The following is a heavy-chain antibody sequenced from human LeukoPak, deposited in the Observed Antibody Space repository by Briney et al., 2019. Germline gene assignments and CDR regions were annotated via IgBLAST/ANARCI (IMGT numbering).Heavy chain of an antibody. D-gene: IGHD3-3*01. CDR2: INPNSGVT. CDR1: GYSFTGYY. V-gene: IGHV1-2*02. J-gene: IGHJ5*01. CDR3: ARDGGIHDFWSGYYIGYWFDS. Sequence: ASVKVSCKASGYSFTGYYMHWVRQAPGQGLEWMGWINPNSGVTDSAQRFQGRVTMTRDTSISTAYMELGRLRSDDTAVYYCARDGGIHDFWSGYYIGYWFDSWGQGTLVTVSS.